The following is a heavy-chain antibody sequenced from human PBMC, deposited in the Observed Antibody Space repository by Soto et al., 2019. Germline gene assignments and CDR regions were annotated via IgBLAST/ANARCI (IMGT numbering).Heavy chain of an antibody. V-gene: IGHV3-49*03. CDR2: IRSKAYGGTT. J-gene: IGHJ6*02. CDR1: GFTFGDYA. CDR3: TRANPMTGYYYYGMDV. Sequence: LRLSCTASGFTFGDYAMSWFRQAPGKGLEWVGFIRSKAYGGTTEYAASVKGRFTISRDDSKSIAYLQMNSLKTEDTAVYYCTRANPMTGYYYYGMDVWGQGTTVTVSS.